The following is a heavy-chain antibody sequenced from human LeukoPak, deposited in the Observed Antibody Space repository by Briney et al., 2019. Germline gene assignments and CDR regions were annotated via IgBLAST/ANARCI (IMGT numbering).Heavy chain of an antibody. D-gene: IGHD3-22*01. CDR2: IRYDGSNK. Sequence: PGGSLRLSCAASGFTFSSYGMHWVRQAPGKGLEWVAFIRYDGSNKYYADSVKGRFTISRDNSKNTLYLQMNSLRAEDTAVYYCARGNLYYDSSGFDYWGQGTLVTVSS. V-gene: IGHV3-30*02. J-gene: IGHJ4*02. CDR3: ARGNLYYDSSGFDY. CDR1: GFTFSSYG.